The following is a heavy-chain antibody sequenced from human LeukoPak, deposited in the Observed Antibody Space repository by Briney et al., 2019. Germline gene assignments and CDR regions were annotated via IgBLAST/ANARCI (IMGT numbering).Heavy chain of an antibody. J-gene: IGHJ4*02. CDR1: GFTVSSHY. V-gene: IGHV3-53*01. D-gene: IGHD3-3*01. Sequence: GGFLRLSCVASGFTVSSHYMSWVRQAPGKGLEWVSVIYSGGSTYYADSVKGRFTISRDNSKNTLYLQMNSLRAEDTAVYYCAKDVWTYYDFWSGYLTTAFDYWGQGTLVTVSS. CDR3: AKDVWTYYDFWSGYLTTAFDY. CDR2: IYSGGST.